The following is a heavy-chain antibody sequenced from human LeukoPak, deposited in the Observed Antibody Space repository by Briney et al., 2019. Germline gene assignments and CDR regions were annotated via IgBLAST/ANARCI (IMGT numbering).Heavy chain of an antibody. CDR3: ARPLNVDFYYYMDV. Sequence: ASVKVSCKASGYTFTSYYMHWVRQAPGQGLEWMGWINPNSGGTNYAQKFQGRVTMTRDTSISTAYMELSRLRSDDTAVYYCARPLNVDFYYYMDVWGKGTTVTVSS. CDR2: INPNSGGT. J-gene: IGHJ6*03. CDR1: GYTFTSYY. V-gene: IGHV1-2*02.